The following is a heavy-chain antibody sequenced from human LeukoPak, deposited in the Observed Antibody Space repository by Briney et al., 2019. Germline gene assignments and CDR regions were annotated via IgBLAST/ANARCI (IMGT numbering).Heavy chain of an antibody. CDR1: GGSFSGYY. CDR2: INHSGST. CDR3: ARGKGFDP. V-gene: IGHV4-34*01. Sequence: SETLSLTCAVYGGSFSGYYWSWIRQPPGKGLEWIGEINHSGSTNYNPSLKSRVTTSVDTSKNQFSLKLSSVTAADTAVYYCARGKGFDPWGQGTLVTVSS. J-gene: IGHJ5*02.